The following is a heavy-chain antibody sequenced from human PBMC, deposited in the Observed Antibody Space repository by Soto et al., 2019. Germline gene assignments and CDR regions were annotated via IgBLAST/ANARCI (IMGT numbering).Heavy chain of an antibody. Sequence: APGKGLEWVSSISSSSSYIYYADSVKGRFTISRDNAKNSLYLQMNSLRAEDTAVYYCARGGYCSSTSCHTRDDYWGQGTLVTSPQ. CDR2: ISSSSSYI. D-gene: IGHD2-2*03. V-gene: IGHV3-21*01. CDR3: ARGGYCSSTSCHTRDDY. J-gene: IGHJ4*02.